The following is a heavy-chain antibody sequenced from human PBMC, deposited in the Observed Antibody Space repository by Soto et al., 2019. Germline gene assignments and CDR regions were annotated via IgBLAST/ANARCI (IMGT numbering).Heavy chain of an antibody. CDR2: ISYDGINK. Sequence: QVQLVESGGGVVQPGKSRRLSCKASGFTFSNYGMHWVRQAPGKGLEWVAIISYDGINKYYTDAVKGRFTISRDNSKNTLYLLMSSLRPEDTAVYYCAKDGGWEIPRGRGCDFWGQGTLVTASS. CDR3: AKDGGWEIPRGRGCDF. J-gene: IGHJ4*02. V-gene: IGHV3-30*18. CDR1: GFTFSNYG. D-gene: IGHD1-26*01.